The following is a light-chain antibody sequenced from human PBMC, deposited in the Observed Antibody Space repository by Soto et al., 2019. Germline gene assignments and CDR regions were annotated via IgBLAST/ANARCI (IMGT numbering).Light chain of an antibody. V-gene: IGKV3-15*01. CDR2: GAS. J-gene: IGKJ1*01. CDR1: QSVSTD. CDR3: QQYNKWPT. Sequence: EIAMTQSPATLYVSPGERATLSCRASQSVSTDLAWYQQKPGQPPRLLVYGASTRATGIPVRFSGSGSETEFALTISSLQSEDFAVYYCQQYNKWPTFGQGTKVEIK.